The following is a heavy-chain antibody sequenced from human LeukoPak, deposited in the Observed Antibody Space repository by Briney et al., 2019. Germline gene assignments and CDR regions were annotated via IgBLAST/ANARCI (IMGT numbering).Heavy chain of an antibody. CDR2: INPNSGGT. Sequence: ASVKVSCKXSGYTFTGYYMHWVRQAPGQGREWMGWINPNSGGTNYAQKFQGRVTMTRDTSISTAFMELSRLRSDDTAVYYCARGEYSSYYMDVWGKGTTVTVSS. D-gene: IGHD5-18*01. CDR1: GYTFTGYY. V-gene: IGHV1-2*02. J-gene: IGHJ6*03. CDR3: ARGEYSSYYMDV.